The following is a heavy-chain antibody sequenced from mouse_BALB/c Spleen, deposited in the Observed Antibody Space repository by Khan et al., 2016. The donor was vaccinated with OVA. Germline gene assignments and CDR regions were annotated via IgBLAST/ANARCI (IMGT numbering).Heavy chain of an antibody. CDR2: ISYSGSA. CDR1: GYSITSDYA. Sequence: EVQLVESGPGLVKPSQSLSLTCTVTGYSITSDYAWNWIRQFPGNKLEWMGYISYSGSANYNPSLKSRISITRDTSENQFFLQLNSVTTEDSATYYCARRDYYGHWYFDVWGAGTTVTVSS. D-gene: IGHD1-1*01. CDR3: ARRDYYGHWYFDV. V-gene: IGHV3-2*02. J-gene: IGHJ1*01.